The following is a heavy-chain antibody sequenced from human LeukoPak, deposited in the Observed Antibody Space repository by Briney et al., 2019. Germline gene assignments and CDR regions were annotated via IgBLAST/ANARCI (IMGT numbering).Heavy chain of an antibody. V-gene: IGHV3-48*03. CDR1: GFPFSSYE. Sequence: TGGPLTLSCAASGFPFSSYELYWVRQATGRGLEWISYISSSSTIIKYADSVRSRFTISRDDARESLYLQMSSLRGDDTAIYYCGASRQYVGAFDIWGQGTLVTVSS. CDR2: ISSSSTII. J-gene: IGHJ3*02. D-gene: IGHD3-16*01. CDR3: GASRQYVGAFDI.